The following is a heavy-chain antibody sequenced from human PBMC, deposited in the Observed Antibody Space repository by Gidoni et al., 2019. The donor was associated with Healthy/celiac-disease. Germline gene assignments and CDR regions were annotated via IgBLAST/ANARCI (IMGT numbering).Heavy chain of an antibody. V-gene: IGHV3-9*01. D-gene: IGHD6-6*01. CDR1: GFTFDDYA. J-gene: IGHJ4*02. CDR3: AKDMGQLVGRSCDY. Sequence: EVQLVESGGGLVQPGRSLRLSCAASGFTFDDYAMHWVRQAPGKGLEWVSGISWNSGSIGYADSVKGRFTISRDNAKNSLYLQMNSLRAEDTALYYCAKDMGQLVGRSCDYWGQGTLVTVSS. CDR2: ISWNSGSI.